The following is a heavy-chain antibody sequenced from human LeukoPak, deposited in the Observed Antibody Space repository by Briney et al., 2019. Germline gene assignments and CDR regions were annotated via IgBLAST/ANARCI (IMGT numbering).Heavy chain of an antibody. CDR3: AGDRAVAGTADMDY. Sequence: SGGSLRLSCAASGFTFSDYYMSWLRQAPGKGLEWVSYISSSSSYTNYADSVKGRFTISRDNAKNSLYLQMNSLRAEDTAVYYCAGDRAVAGTADMDYWGQGTLVTVSS. D-gene: IGHD6-19*01. CDR2: ISSSSSYT. J-gene: IGHJ4*02. V-gene: IGHV3-11*06. CDR1: GFTFSDYY.